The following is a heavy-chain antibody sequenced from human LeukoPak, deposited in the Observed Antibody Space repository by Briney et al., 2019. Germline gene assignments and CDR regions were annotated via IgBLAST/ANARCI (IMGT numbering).Heavy chain of an antibody. J-gene: IGHJ4*02. V-gene: IGHV1-46*01. Sequence: GASVKVSRKASGHTFTTYYMNWVRQAPGQGLEWMGIINPSGGSTSYAQKFQGRVTMTRDTSTSTVYMELSSLRSEDTAVYYCARAYDSSGYYFDHWGQGILVTVSS. CDR3: ARAYDSSGYYFDH. CDR1: GHTFTTYY. D-gene: IGHD3-22*01. CDR2: INPSGGST.